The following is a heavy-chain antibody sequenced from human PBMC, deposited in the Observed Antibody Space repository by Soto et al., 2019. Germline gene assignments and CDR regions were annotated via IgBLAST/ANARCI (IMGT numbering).Heavy chain of an antibody. V-gene: IGHV3-23*01. J-gene: IGHJ4*02. CDR3: AKVLRGGAMPGPDY. Sequence: PPGGSLRLSCAATGFTFSSYAMTWVRQAPGKGLEWVSAISGSGGSTYYADSVKGRFTISRDNSKNTLYLQMNSLRAEDTAVYYCAKVLRGGAMPGPDYWGQGTLVTVSS. CDR2: ISGSGGST. CDR1: GFTFSSYA. D-gene: IGHD3-16*01.